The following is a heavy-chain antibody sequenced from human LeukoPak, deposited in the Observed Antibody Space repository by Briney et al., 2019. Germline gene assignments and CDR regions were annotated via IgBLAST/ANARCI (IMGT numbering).Heavy chain of an antibody. D-gene: IGHD3-22*01. V-gene: IGHV3-48*03. Sequence: PGGSLRLSCAASAFTFSSFEMTWVRQAPGKGLEWVSYISSGSTIYYADSMKGRFTISRDNARHSLYLQMNSLRAEDTAVYYCARPFYYDNNGGEGMDVWGQGTTVTVSS. J-gene: IGHJ6*02. CDR3: ARPFYYDNNGGEGMDV. CDR2: ISSGSTI. CDR1: AFTFSSFE.